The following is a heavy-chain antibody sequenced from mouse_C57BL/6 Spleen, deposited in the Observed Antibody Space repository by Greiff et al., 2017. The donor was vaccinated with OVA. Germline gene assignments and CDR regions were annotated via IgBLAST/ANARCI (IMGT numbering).Heavy chain of an antibody. CDR1: GFSLTSYG. CDR3: ARSPYGSSYKEYYFDY. D-gene: IGHD1-1*01. CDR2: IWSGGST. V-gene: IGHV2-2*01. J-gene: IGHJ2*01. Sequence: QVQLKESGPGLVQPSQSLSITCTVSGFSLTSYGVHWVRQSPGKGLEWLGVIWSGGSTDYNAAFISRLSISKDNSKSQVFFKMNSLQADDTAIYYCARSPYGSSYKEYYFDYWGQGTTLTVSS.